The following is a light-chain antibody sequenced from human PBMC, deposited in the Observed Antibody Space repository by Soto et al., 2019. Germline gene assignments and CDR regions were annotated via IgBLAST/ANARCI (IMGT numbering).Light chain of an antibody. V-gene: IGKV1-39*01. CDR3: QQSYSSPNT. CDR2: APS. Sequence: DIQMTQSPSSLSASVGDRVTIRCRASQSISTYLNLYRQKPGKAPALLIYAPSSLESGVPSRFSGSGSGTDFTLTISNLQPEDFSSDYCQQSYSSPNTFGQGTKLAI. J-gene: IGKJ2*01. CDR1: QSISTY.